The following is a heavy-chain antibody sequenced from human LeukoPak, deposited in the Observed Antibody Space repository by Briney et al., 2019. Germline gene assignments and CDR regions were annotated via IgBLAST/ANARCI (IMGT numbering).Heavy chain of an antibody. CDR1: GDTFTGYY. J-gene: IGHJ6*03. V-gene: IGHV1-2*02. CDR2: INPNSGGT. D-gene: IGHD6-19*01. CDR3: ATTGREDSSGWFSYYYYYYMDV. Sequence: ASVKVSCKASGDTFTGYYIHWVRQAPGQGLEWMGWINPNSGGTNYAQKFQGRVTMTRDTSISTAYMGLSRLRSDDIAIYFCATTGREDSSGWFSYYYYYYMDVWGKGTTVTVSS.